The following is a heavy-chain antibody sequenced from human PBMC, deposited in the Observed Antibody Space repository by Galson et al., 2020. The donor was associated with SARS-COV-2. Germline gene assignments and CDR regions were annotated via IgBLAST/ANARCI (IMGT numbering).Heavy chain of an antibody. Sequence: SETLSLTCTVSGGSISSYYWSWIRQPPGKGLEWIGYIYYSGSTNYNPSLKSRVTISVDTSKNQFSLKLSSVTAADTAVYYCARGDTDSSGWSYYYYMDVWGKGTTVTVCS. V-gene: IGHV4-59*01. CDR1: GGSISSYY. CDR2: IYYSGST. J-gene: IGHJ6*03. D-gene: IGHD6-19*01. CDR3: ARGDTDSSGWSYYYYMDV.